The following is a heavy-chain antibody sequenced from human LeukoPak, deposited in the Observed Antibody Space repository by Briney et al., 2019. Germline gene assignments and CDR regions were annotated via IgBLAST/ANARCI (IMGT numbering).Heavy chain of an antibody. J-gene: IGHJ6*02. CDR3: ASTKTSYGMDV. CDR2: IYYSGST. CDR1: GGSISSSSYY. Sequence: PSGTLSLTCTVSGGSISSSSYYWGWIRQPPGKGLEWIGSIYYSGSTYYNPSLKSRVTISVDTSKNQFSLKLSSVTAADTAVYYCASTKTSYGMDVWGQGTTVTVSS. V-gene: IGHV4-39*01.